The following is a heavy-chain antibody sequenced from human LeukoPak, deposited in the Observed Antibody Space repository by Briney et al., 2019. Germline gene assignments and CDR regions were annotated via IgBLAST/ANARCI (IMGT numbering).Heavy chain of an antibody. CDR3: ARGTMMVGP. CDR2: INYSGTT. D-gene: IGHD3-22*01. Sequence: SETLSLTCTVSGGSIASYYSSCIRQPPGKGLEWIGYINYSGTTNYNPSLKSRVSISVDTSKNQFSLRLDSVTAADTAVYYCARGTMMVGPWGQGTQVTVSS. CDR1: GGSIASYY. V-gene: IGHV4-59*01. J-gene: IGHJ5*02.